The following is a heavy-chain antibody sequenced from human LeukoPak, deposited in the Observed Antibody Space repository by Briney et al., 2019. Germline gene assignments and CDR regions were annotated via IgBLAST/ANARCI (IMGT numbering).Heavy chain of an antibody. CDR3: ASYYDSGGYYYATYYYFDP. Sequence: SETLSLTCAVYGGPFSGYYWTWIRQPPGKGLEWIGEINQGGTTNYNPSLRSRVTILIDTSRNQFSLKLSSVTAADTAVYFCASYYDSGGYYYATYYYFDPRGRGTMVTVSS. CDR1: GGPFSGYY. CDR2: INQGGTT. D-gene: IGHD3-22*01. J-gene: IGHJ2*01. V-gene: IGHV4-34*01.